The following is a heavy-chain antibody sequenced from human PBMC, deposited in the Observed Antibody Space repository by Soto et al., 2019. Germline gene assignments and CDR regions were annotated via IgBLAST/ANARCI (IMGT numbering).Heavy chain of an antibody. Sequence: GGSLRLSCAASGFTFSSYAMHWVRQAPGKGLEWVAVISYDGSNKYYADSVKGRFTISRDNSKNTLYLQMNSLRAEDTAVHYCARDRRVIVGALLYYFDYWGQGTLVTVSS. CDR3: ARDRRVIVGALLYYFDY. D-gene: IGHD1-26*01. CDR1: GFTFSSYA. V-gene: IGHV3-30-3*01. J-gene: IGHJ4*02. CDR2: ISYDGSNK.